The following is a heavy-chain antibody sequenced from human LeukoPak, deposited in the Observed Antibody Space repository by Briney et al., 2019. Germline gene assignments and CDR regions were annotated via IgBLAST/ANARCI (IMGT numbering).Heavy chain of an antibody. D-gene: IGHD4-11*01. Sequence: GGSLRLSCAASGFTFSSYAMHWVRQAPGKGLEWVAVISYDGSNKYYADSVKGRFTISRDNSKNTLYLQMNSLRAEDTAVYYCARADYRYNWFDPWGQGTLVTVSS. CDR1: GFTFSSYA. J-gene: IGHJ5*02. V-gene: IGHV3-30-3*01. CDR3: ARADYRYNWFDP. CDR2: ISYDGSNK.